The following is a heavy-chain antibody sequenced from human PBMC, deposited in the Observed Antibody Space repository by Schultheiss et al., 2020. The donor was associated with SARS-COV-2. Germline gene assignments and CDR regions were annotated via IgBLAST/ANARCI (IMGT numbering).Heavy chain of an antibody. D-gene: IGHD6-13*01. V-gene: IGHV4-4*07. CDR2: IYTSGST. CDR3: ARDLWPIAAAGFDY. CDR1: GGSISSYY. Sequence: SETLSLTCTVSGGSISSYYWSWIRQPAGKGLEWIGRIYTSGSTNYNPSLKSRVTMSVDTSKNQFSLKLSSVTAADTAVYYCARDLWPIAAAGFDYWGQGTLVTVSS. J-gene: IGHJ4*02.